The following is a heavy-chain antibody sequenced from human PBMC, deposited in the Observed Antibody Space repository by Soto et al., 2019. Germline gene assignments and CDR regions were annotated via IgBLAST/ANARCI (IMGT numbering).Heavy chain of an antibody. V-gene: IGHV4-31*03. CDR1: GGSISSGGYY. J-gene: IGHJ1*01. CDR3: VRGVLS. Sequence: QVQLQESGPGLVKASQTLSLTCNVSGGSISSGGYYWTWIRQHPGKGLEWIGNIHHSGSTFYNPYLKRRVSISVDTSKNQFSLKLSSVTAADTAVYFCVRGVLSWGQGTLVTVSS. D-gene: IGHD3-10*01. CDR2: IHHSGST.